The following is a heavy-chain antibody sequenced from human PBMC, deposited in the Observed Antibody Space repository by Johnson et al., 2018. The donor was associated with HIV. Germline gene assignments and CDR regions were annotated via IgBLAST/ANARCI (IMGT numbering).Heavy chain of an antibody. D-gene: IGHD4-23*01. CDR2: ISYDGSNK. J-gene: IGHJ3*02. CDR3: AKPPREVTVVDAFDI. Sequence: QVQLVESGGGVVQPGRSLRLSCAASGFTFSSYGMHWVRQAPGKGLEWVAVISYDGSNKYYADSVKGRFTISRDNSKNTLFLQMNSLRPEDTALYSCAKPPREVTVVDAFDIWGQGTVVIVSS. CDR1: GFTFSSYG. V-gene: IGHV3-30*18.